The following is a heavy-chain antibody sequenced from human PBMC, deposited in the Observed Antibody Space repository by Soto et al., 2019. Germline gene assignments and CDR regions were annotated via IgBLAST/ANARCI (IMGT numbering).Heavy chain of an antibody. J-gene: IGHJ5*02. CDR1: GGSISSYR. Sequence: ETLSLTCPVSGGSISSYRWSWIRQPAGKGLEWIGRLNTYGNTHYNPSLKSRVTVSVDTSRNQFFLTLRSVTAADSAVYHCGRESGETWDYEASWGQGTPVTVSS. CDR2: LNTYGNT. V-gene: IGHV4-4*07. D-gene: IGHD1-7*01. CDR3: GRESGETWDYEAS.